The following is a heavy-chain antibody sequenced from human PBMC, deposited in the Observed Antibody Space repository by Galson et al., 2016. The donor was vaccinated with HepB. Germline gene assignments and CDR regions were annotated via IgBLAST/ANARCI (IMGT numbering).Heavy chain of an antibody. J-gene: IGHJ4*02. CDR1: GFTFSNYA. V-gene: IGHV3-23*01. CDR3: AKTRWAIGRFDY. Sequence: SLRLSCAASGFTFSNYAMSWVRQAPGKGLEWVSAINFSSGSTYYADSVKGRFTISRDNSKNTLYLQMKSLRAEDTAVYYCAKTRWAIGRFDYWGQGTRVTVSS. D-gene: IGHD6-13*01. CDR2: INFSSGST.